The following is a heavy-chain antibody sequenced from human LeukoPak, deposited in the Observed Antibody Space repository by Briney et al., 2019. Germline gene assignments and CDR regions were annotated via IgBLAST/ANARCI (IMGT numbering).Heavy chain of an antibody. J-gene: IGHJ6*02. Sequence: ASVKVSCKASGYTFTSYDINWVRQATGQGLEWMGWMNPNSGNTGYAQKFQGRVTMTRNTSISTAYMELSSLRSEDTAVYYSARCYSSSWYVYYYGMDVWGQGTTVTVSS. CDR3: ARCYSSSWYVYYYGMDV. CDR2: MNPNSGNT. D-gene: IGHD6-13*01. V-gene: IGHV1-8*01. CDR1: GYTFTSYD.